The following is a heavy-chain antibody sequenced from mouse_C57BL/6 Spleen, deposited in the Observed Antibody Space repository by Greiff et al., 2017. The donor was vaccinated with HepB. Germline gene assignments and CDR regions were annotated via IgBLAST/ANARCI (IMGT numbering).Heavy chain of an antibody. CDR2: ISYSGST. D-gene: IGHD1-1*01. J-gene: IGHJ2*01. Sequence: EVKLQESGPGMVKPSQSLSLTCTVTGYSITSGYDWHWIRHFPGNKLEWMGYISYSGSTNYNPSLKSRISITHDTSKNHFFLKLNSVTTEDTATYDCARGGYGSSYDYFDYWGQGTTLTVSS. CDR1: GYSITSGYD. V-gene: IGHV3-1*01. CDR3: ARGGYGSSYDYFDY.